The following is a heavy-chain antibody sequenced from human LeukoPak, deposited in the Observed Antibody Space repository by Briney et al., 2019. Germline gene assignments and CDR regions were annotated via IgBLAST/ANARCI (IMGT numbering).Heavy chain of an antibody. CDR2: IYHSGSGST. D-gene: IGHD5-12*01. J-gene: IGHJ4*02. Sequence: SSQTLSLTCTVSGGSISSGGHSWSWIRQPPGKGLEWIGYIYHSGSGSTYYNPSLKSRVTISIDKSKNQFSLKLNSVTAADTAVYYCARVIGYSGYDAFDYWGQGTLVTVSS. CDR3: ARVIGYSGYDAFDY. V-gene: IGHV4-30-2*01. CDR1: GGSISSGGHS.